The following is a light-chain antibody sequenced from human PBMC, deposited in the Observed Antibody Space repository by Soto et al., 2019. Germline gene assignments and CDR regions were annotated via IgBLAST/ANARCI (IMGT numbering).Light chain of an antibody. V-gene: IGKV3D-15*01. J-gene: IGKJ4*01. Sequence: EIVLTQSPATLSVSPGERVTLSCRASQSVSNKLAWYQQKPGQAPRLLISDTSTRATGIPARFSGSGSGTEFTLTASSLQSEDFALYFCHQYDHWPLTFGGGTKVDIK. CDR2: DTS. CDR1: QSVSNK. CDR3: HQYDHWPLT.